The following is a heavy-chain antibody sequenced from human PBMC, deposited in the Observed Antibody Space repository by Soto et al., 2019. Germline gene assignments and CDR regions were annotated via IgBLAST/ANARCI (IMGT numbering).Heavy chain of an antibody. Sequence: ETLSLLEAGHGGSLCSSQRSLIHQTPGHGLEWIGEINHSGSTNYNPSLKSRVTISVDTSKNQFSLKLSSVTAADTAVYYCARLRFLEWLRYYYYGMDVWGQGTTVTVSS. D-gene: IGHD3-3*01. V-gene: IGHV4-34*01. CDR1: GGSLCSSQ. J-gene: IGHJ6*02. CDR2: INHSGST. CDR3: ARLRFLEWLRYYYYGMDV.